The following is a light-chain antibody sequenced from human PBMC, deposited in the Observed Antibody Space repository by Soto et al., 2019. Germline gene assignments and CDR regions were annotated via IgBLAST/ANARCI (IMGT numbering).Light chain of an antibody. CDR3: QQNYNTLPIT. J-gene: IGKJ5*01. Sequence: DIQMTQSPSSLSASVGDRVTITCRASQNINSYLNWYQHKPGNAPKLLIYATSSLQSGVPSRFSGSGSGTGFTLTISSLHLEDFATYYCQQNYNTLPITFGQGTRLEIK. CDR2: ATS. CDR1: QNINSY. V-gene: IGKV1-39*01.